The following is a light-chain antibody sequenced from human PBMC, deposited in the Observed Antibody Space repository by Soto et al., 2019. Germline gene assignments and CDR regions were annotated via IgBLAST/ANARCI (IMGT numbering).Light chain of an antibody. V-gene: IGLV4-69*01. CDR1: SRHSRYA. CDR3: QTWGAGIRV. J-gene: IGLJ2*01. Sequence: QPVLTQSPSASASLGASVKLTCTLRSRHSRYAIAWHQQQPEKGPRYLMKVNSDGSHNKGDGIPDRFSGSSAGAERYLTISSLQSEVEADYYCQTWGAGIRVFGGGTKLTVL. CDR2: VNSDGSH.